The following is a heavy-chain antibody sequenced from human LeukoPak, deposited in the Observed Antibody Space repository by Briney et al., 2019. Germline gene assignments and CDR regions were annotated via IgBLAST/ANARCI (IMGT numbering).Heavy chain of an antibody. CDR1: GFSFSSYS. CDR2: ISSSSVYM. D-gene: IGHD3-16*02. CDR3: ARDLYREYRSFDY. J-gene: IGHJ4*02. Sequence: GGSLRLSCVGSGFSFSSYSMNWVRQAPGKGLEWVASISSSSVYMYYADSVKGRFTISRDNAKNSLYLQMNSLRAEDTAVYYCARDLYREYRSFDYWGQGTLVTVSS. V-gene: IGHV3-21*01.